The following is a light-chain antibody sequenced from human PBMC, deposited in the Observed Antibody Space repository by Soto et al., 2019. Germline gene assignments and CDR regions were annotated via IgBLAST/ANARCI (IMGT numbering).Light chain of an antibody. CDR3: QQYYNTSYT. CDR2: WAC. CDR1: QSVLYSSINKNY. Sequence: DVVMTQSPDSLAASLGERATINCKSSQSVLYSSINKNYLAWYQQKPGQPPKLLIYWACTRESGVPDRFIGSGSGTDFTLTISSLQAEDVAVYYCQQYYNTSYTFGQGTKLEIK. J-gene: IGKJ2*01. V-gene: IGKV4-1*01.